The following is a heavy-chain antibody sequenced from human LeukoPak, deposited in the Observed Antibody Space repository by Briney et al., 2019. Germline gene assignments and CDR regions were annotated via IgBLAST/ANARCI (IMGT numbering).Heavy chain of an antibody. CDR1: GYSFTSYW. J-gene: IGHJ6*02. V-gene: IGHV5-10-1*01. CDR3: ARRPVVAATFTPYGMDV. Sequence: GESLKISSKGSGYSFTSYWISWVRQMPGKGLEWMGRIDPSDSYTNYSPSFQGHVTISADKSISTAYLQWSSLKASDTAMYYCARRPVVAATFTPYGMDVWGQGTTVTVSS. CDR2: IDPSDSYT. D-gene: IGHD2-15*01.